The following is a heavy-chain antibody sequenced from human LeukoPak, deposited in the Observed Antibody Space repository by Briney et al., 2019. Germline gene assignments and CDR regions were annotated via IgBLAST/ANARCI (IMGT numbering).Heavy chain of an antibody. CDR1: GPSISSYY. D-gene: IGHD2-15*01. V-gene: IGHV4-59*08. CDR3: ARRSGGNDY. CDR2: IYYSVTP. J-gene: IGHJ4*02. Sequence: PSETPSLTCTLSGPSISSYYWSWIRQPPGKGLEWLGYIYYSVTPNYIPSLKSRVTISEGPSKNQSALKLSSVTAADTAVYYCARRSGGNDYWGEGTVVSVSS.